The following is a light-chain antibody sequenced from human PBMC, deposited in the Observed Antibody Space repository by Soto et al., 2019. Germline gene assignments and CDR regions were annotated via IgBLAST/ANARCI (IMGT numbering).Light chain of an antibody. J-gene: IGKJ2*01. V-gene: IGKV1-39*01. Sequence: DIQLTQSPSSLSASIGDRVTITCRASQSIGSYLSWYQHKQGKAPQLLIFGASYLKGGVPSRFSGRGSGTDFTLGITSLDPEDFATDYCQQSYSTLMYTFGQGTKLEIK. CDR1: QSIGSY. CDR2: GAS. CDR3: QQSYSTLMYT.